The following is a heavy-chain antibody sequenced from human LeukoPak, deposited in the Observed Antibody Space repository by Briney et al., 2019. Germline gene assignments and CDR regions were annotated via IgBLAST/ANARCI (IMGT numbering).Heavy chain of an antibody. CDR3: AGTLMVPSDY. CDR2: ISGSSSAI. D-gene: IGHD3-10*01. CDR1: GFTFSSYS. Sequence: PGGSLRLSCAASGFTFSSYSMNWVRQAPGKGLEWVSYISGSSSAIYYADSVRGRFTISRDNAKNSLYLQMNSLRAEDTAVYYCAGTLMVPSDYWGQGTLVTVSS. J-gene: IGHJ4*02. V-gene: IGHV3-48*04.